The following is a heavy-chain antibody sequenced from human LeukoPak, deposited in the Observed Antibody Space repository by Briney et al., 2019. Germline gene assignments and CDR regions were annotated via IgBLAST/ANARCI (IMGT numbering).Heavy chain of an antibody. J-gene: IGHJ4*02. D-gene: IGHD3-10*01. Sequence: GGPLRLSCAASGFTFSSYAMSWVRQAPGKGLEWVSAISGSGGSTYYADSVKGRFTISRDNSKNTLYLQMNSLRAEDTAVYYCAKSLARFGELGGFDYWGQGTLVTVSS. CDR2: ISGSGGST. CDR1: GFTFSSYA. CDR3: AKSLARFGELGGFDY. V-gene: IGHV3-23*01.